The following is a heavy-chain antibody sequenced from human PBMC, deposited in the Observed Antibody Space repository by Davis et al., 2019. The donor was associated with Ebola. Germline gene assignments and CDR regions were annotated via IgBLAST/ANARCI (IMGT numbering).Heavy chain of an antibody. Sequence: ASVKVSCKASGYTFTSYGISWVRQAPGQGREWMGWISAYNGNTNYAQKLQGRVTMTTDTSTSTAYMELRSLRSDETAVYYCARGGSYPIAWYYYGMDVWGQGTTVTVSS. V-gene: IGHV1-18*01. CDR2: ISAYNGNT. CDR3: ARGGSYPIAWYYYGMDV. CDR1: GYTFTSYG. J-gene: IGHJ6*02. D-gene: IGHD3-10*01.